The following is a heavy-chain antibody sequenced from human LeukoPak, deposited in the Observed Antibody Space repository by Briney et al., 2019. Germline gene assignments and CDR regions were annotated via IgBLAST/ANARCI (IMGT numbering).Heavy chain of an antibody. CDR3: ARQSKYGSGTNDAFDI. CDR2: IYYSGST. Sequence: SETLSLTCTVSGGSISSYYWSWIRQPPGKGLEWIGYIYYSGSTNYNPSLKSRVTISVDTSKNQFSLKLSSVTAADTAVYYCARQSKYGSGTNDAFDIWGQGTMVTVSS. D-gene: IGHD3-10*01. V-gene: IGHV4-59*08. J-gene: IGHJ3*02. CDR1: GGSISSYY.